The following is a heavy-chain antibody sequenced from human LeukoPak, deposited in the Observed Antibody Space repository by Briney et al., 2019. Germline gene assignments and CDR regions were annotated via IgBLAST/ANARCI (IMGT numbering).Heavy chain of an antibody. J-gene: IGHJ6*03. CDR1: GDSVSSNSAA. CDR3: ARDLDYYDSSGYLYYMDV. D-gene: IGHD3-22*01. Sequence: SQTLSLTCAISGDSVSSNSAAWNWIRQSPSRGLEWLGRTYYRSKWYNDYAVSVKSRITINPDTSKNQFSLQLNSVTPEDTAVYYCARDLDYYDSSGYLYYMDVWGKGTTVTVSS. CDR2: TYYRSKWYN. V-gene: IGHV6-1*01.